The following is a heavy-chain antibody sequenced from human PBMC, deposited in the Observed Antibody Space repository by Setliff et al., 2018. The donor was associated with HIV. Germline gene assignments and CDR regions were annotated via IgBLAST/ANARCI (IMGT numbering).Heavy chain of an antibody. D-gene: IGHD3-16*01. CDR2: INNRGDRT. CDR1: GFFFSRHV. J-gene: IGHJ5*02. Sequence: GGSLRLSCEGSGFFFSRHVMSWVRQAPGKGLEWVSGINNRGDRTDYADSVKGRFTISRDNSKNTVDLQMNSLTVEDPAVYYCAKDLAANIYDFSALYYVPYPVGSWGQGTLVTVSS. V-gene: IGHV3-23*01. CDR3: AKDLAANIYDFSALYYVPYPVGS.